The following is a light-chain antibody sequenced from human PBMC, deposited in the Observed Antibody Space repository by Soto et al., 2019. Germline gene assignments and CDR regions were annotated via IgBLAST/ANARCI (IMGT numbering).Light chain of an antibody. V-gene: IGKV3-20*01. J-gene: IGKJ1*01. CDR2: AAS. Sequence: ERVMTQSPATLSVSPGDRATLSCRASQSVGSSLAWLQHKPGQAPRLLIYAASSRATGIPDRFSGSGSWTDFALTISRLEPEDFAVYYCQQYGSSSGWTFGQGTKVDIK. CDR1: QSVGSS. CDR3: QQYGSSSGWT.